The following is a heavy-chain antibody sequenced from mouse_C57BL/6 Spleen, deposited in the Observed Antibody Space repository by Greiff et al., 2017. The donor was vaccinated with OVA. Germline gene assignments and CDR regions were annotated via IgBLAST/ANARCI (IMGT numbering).Heavy chain of an antibody. CDR2: ISRGSSTI. CDR3: ARDAMDY. V-gene: IGHV5-17*01. CDR1: GFTFSDYG. J-gene: IGHJ4*01. Sequence: EVMLVESGGGLVKPGGSLKLSCAASGFTFSDYGMHWVRQAPEKGLEWVAYISRGSSTIYYADTVKGRFTISRDNAKNTLFLQMTSLRSEDTAMYYCARDAMDYWGQGTSVTVSA.